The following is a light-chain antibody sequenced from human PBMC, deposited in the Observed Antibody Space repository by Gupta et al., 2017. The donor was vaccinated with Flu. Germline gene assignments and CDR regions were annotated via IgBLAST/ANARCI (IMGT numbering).Light chain of an antibody. CDR1: NY. V-gene: IGLV1-47*01. CDR3: ATWDDSLRAVV. Sequence: NYVYWYQQLPGAAPTLIIYKSNQRPSVVPDRFSGSQSDTSASLAISGLRSEDEAEYYCATWDDSLRAVVFGGGTNLTVL. J-gene: IGLJ2*01. CDR2: KSN.